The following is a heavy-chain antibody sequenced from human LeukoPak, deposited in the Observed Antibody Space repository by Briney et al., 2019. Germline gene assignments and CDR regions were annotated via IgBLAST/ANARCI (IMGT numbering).Heavy chain of an antibody. D-gene: IGHD2-15*01. J-gene: IGHJ4*02. V-gene: IGHV3-23*01. CDR1: GFTFSSYA. Sequence: TGGSLRLSCAASGFTFSSYAMSWVRQAPGKGLEWVSAISGSGGSTYYADSVKGRFTISRDNSKNTLYLQMNSLRAEDTAVYYCARDQRYCSGGSCYPNTDYWGQGTLVTVSS. CDR2: ISGSGGST. CDR3: ARDQRYCSGGSCYPNTDY.